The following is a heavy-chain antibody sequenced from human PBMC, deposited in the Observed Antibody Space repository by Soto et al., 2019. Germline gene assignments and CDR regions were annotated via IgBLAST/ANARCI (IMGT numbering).Heavy chain of an antibody. CDR3: ARDSRVFDI. V-gene: IGHV4-59*01. CDR2: IYHSGST. CDR1: GGSISPSF. J-gene: IGHJ4*02. Sequence: QVQLQESGPGLVKPSETLSLTCTVSGGSISPSFWSWIRQPPGKPLEWIGYIYHSGSTNYNPSLKSRVTISVDTSKNQISRRLSSVTAADTAVYYCARDSRVFDIWGQGTLVTVSS.